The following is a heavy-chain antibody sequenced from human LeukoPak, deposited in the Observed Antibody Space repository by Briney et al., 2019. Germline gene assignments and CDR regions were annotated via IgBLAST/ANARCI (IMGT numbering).Heavy chain of an antibody. CDR2: IYPGDSDT. Sequence: GGSLKISCKGSGYSFTSYWIGWVRQMPGKGLECMGIIYPGDSDTRYSPSFQGQVTISADKSISTAYLQWSSLKASDTAMYYCARHPAYSGSYRAFDIWGPGTMVTVSS. CDR3: ARHPAYSGSYRAFDI. CDR1: GYSFTSYW. J-gene: IGHJ3*02. V-gene: IGHV5-51*01. D-gene: IGHD1-26*01.